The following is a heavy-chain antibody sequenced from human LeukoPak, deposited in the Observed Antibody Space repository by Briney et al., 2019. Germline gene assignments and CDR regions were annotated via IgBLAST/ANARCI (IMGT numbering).Heavy chain of an antibody. CDR3: ARAPVEMATIYFDY. D-gene: IGHD5-12*01. J-gene: IGHJ4*02. CDR2: IYHSGST. Sequence: SQTLSLTCAVSGGSISSGGYSWSWIRQPPGKGLEWIGYIYHSGSTYYNPSLKSRVTILVDRSKNQFSLKLSSVTAADTAVYYCARAPVEMATIYFDYWGQGTLVTVSS. V-gene: IGHV4-30-2*01. CDR1: GGSISSGGYS.